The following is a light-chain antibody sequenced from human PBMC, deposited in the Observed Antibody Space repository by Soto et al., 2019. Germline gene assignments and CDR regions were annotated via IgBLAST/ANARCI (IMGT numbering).Light chain of an antibody. J-gene: IGKJ3*01. CDR1: QSISSW. CDR3: QHYSSLREFI. CDR2: DAS. V-gene: IGKV1-5*01. Sequence: PSTLSASVGDRVTITCRAIQSISSWLAWYQQKPGKAPNLLIYDASILESGVPSRFSGSGSGTEFTLTINSLQPDDFATYYCQHYSSLREFIFGPGTKVDIK.